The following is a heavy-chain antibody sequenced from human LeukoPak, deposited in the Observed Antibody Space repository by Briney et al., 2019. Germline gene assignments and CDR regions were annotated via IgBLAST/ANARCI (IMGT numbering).Heavy chain of an antibody. J-gene: IGHJ6*02. CDR2: IYYSGST. D-gene: IGHD1-1*01. Sequence: PSETLSLTCTVSGGSISSYYWSWIRQPPGKGLEWIGYIYYSGSTNYNPSLKSRVTLSVDTSKNQFSLKLSSVTAADTAVYYCARTNWNYFNGMDVWGQGTTVTVSS. CDR3: ARTNWNYFNGMDV. CDR1: GGSISSYY. V-gene: IGHV4-59*01.